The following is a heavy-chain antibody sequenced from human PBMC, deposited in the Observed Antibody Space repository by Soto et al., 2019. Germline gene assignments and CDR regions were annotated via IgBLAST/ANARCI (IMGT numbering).Heavy chain of an antibody. D-gene: IGHD3-22*01. CDR2: ISGSGGST. V-gene: IGHV3-23*01. Sequence: GGSLRLSCAASGFTFSGYAMSWVRQAPGKGLEWVSAISGSGGSTYYADSVKGRFTISRDNSKNTLYLQMNSLRAEDTAVYYCAKDVTMIVVAHFDYWGQGTLVTVSS. CDR1: GFTFSGYA. J-gene: IGHJ4*02. CDR3: AKDVTMIVVAHFDY.